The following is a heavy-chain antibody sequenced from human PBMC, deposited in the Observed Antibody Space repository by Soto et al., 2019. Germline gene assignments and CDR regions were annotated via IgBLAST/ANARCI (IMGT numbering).Heavy chain of an antibody. D-gene: IGHD3-3*01. CDR2: IGTAGDT. J-gene: IGHJ6*03. CDR1: GFTFSSYD. Sequence: EVQLVESGGGLVQPGGSLRLSCAASGFTFSSYDMHWVRQAPGKGLEWVSAIGTAGDTYYPGSVKGRCTNSRENAKNSLYIQMNSLRAGDTAVYYCARAVPYYDFWSGAPSSYCMDVWGKGTTVTVSS. CDR3: ARAVPYYDFWSGAPSSYCMDV. V-gene: IGHV3-13*01.